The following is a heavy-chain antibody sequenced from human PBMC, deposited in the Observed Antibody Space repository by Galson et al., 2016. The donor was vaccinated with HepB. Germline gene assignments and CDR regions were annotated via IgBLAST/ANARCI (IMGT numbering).Heavy chain of an antibody. J-gene: IGHJ4*02. CDR1: GFTFSNFA. D-gene: IGHD4-17*01. V-gene: IGHV3-23*01. CDR2: IGGGGGSP. Sequence: SLRLSCAASGFTFSNFAMSWVRQAPGKGLEWVSAIGGGGGSPSYADSVKGRFTISRDNSKNTLFLQMNSLRDEDTAVYFWARAAGDYGNDGFPNFDYWGQGTPVTVSS. CDR3: ARAAGDYGNDGFPNFDY.